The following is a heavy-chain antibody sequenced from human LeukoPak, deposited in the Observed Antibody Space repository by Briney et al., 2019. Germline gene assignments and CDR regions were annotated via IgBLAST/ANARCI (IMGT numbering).Heavy chain of an antibody. Sequence: GGSLRLSCAASGFTFSSYAMSWVRQAPGKGLDWVSTISGSGGSTYYADSVKGRFTISRDNSKYTLYLQMNSLRADAAVEYYGSKAPLGACAGAVCYYLDVWGKGTTVIVSS. J-gene: IGHJ6*03. CDR1: GFTFSSYA. D-gene: IGHD2-8*02. V-gene: IGHV3-23*01. CDR2: ISGSGGST. CDR3: SKAPLGACAGAVCYYLDV.